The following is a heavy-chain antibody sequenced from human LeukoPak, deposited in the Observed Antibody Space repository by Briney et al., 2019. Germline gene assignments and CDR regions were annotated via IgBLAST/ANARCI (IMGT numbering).Heavy chain of an antibody. CDR3: ARLYSSWSKGGDY. CDR2: IYYSGST. V-gene: IGHV4-39*01. Sequence: SETLSLTCTVSGGFISSSSYYWGWIRQPRGKGLEWIGSIYYSGSTYYNPSLKSRVTISVDTSKNQFSLKLSSVTAADTAVYYCARLYSSWSKGGDYWGQGTLVTVSS. CDR1: GGFISSSSYY. D-gene: IGHD6-13*01. J-gene: IGHJ4*02.